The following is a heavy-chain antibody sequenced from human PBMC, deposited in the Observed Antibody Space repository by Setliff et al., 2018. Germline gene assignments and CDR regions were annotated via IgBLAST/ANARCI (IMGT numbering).Heavy chain of an antibody. D-gene: IGHD3-3*01. CDR3: AIRETYYNFWSGYFDY. CDR1: GGSISSSSYY. V-gene: IGHV4-39*07. J-gene: IGHJ4*02. Sequence: PSETLSLTCAVSGGSISSSSYYWGWIRQPPGKGLEWIGSIYYSGSTYYNPSLKSRVTISVDTSKNQFSLKLSSVTAADTAVYYCAIRETYYNFWSGYFDYWGQGTLGTAPQ. CDR2: IYYSGST.